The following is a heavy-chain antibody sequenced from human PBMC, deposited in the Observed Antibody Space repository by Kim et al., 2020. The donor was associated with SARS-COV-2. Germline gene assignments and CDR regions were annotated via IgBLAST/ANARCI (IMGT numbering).Heavy chain of an antibody. CDR3: ARDSPSWSYYYY. Sequence: GGSLRLSCAASGFTFSSYGMHWVRQAPGKGLEWVAFIWYDVSSKYYADSVKVRFTISRDKSKNTLYLQISSLTSVAPSFYYCARDSPSWSYYYY. V-gene: IGHV3-33*01. CDR2: IWYDVSSK. D-gene: IGHD6-13*01. J-gene: IGHJ6*01. CDR1: GFTFSSYG.